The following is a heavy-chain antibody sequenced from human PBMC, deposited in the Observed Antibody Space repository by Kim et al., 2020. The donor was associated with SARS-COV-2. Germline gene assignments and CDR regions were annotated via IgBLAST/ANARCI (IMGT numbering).Heavy chain of an antibody. CDR3: AREGGVAGDFDL. D-gene: IGHD3-16*01. Sequence: PTYSQSFTGRFVCSLDTSVNTASLQISSLTADDTAIYYCAREGGVAGDFDLWGRGTLVTVSA. J-gene: IGHJ2*01. V-gene: IGHV7-4-1*02. CDR2: P.